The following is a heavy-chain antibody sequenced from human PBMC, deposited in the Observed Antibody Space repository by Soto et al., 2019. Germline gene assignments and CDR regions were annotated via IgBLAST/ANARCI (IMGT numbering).Heavy chain of an antibody. CDR3: ARGPTDYGDINYYYYYMDV. CDR1: GGSISSYY. CDR2: IYYSGST. J-gene: IGHJ6*03. V-gene: IGHV4-59*08. Sequence: SETLSLTCTVSGGSISSYYWSWIRQPPGKGLEWIGYIYYSGSTNYNPSLRSRVTISVDTSKNQFSLKLSSVTAADTAVYYCARGPTDYGDINYYYYYMDVWGKGTTVTVSS. D-gene: IGHD4-17*01.